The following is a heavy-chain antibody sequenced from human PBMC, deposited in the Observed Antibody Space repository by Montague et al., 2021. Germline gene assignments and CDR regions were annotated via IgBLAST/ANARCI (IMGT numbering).Heavy chain of an antibody. V-gene: IGHV4-39*01. Sequence: SETLSLTCTVSGGSISSTSHYWEWIRQPPGKGLEWIGTFYSGGNTYYNPALKSRVSISADTSNNQFSLKLHSVTAADTAVYFCARARITGTTTPLDYWGQGTLV. J-gene: IGHJ4*02. CDR2: FYSGGNT. CDR1: GGSISSTSHY. D-gene: IGHD1/OR15-1a*01. CDR3: ARARITGTTTPLDY.